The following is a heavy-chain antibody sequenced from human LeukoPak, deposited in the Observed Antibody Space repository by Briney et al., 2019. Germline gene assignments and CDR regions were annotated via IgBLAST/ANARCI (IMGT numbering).Heavy chain of an antibody. CDR2: IYYSGST. D-gene: IGHD5-24*01. Sequence: TSETLSLTCTVSGGSISSYYWSWIRQPPGKGLEWIGYIYYSGSTNYNPSLKSRVTISVDTSKNQFSLKLSSVTAADTAVYYCARRGDGYNFLFDYWGQGTLVTVSS. J-gene: IGHJ4*02. CDR1: GGSISSYY. V-gene: IGHV4-59*12. CDR3: ARRGDGYNFLFDY.